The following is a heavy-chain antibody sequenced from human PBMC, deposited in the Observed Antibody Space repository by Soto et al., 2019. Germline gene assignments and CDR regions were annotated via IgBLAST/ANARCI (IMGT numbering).Heavy chain of an antibody. Sequence: PGGSLRLSCAASGFTFTTYTMNWVRQAPGQGLEWVSSIFGDSSSIYYADPVKGRFTLSRDNAENSLYLQMNSLKVEGTAVYYCARGAKYFDSWGQGVLVSFSS. D-gene: IGHD6-6*01. CDR1: GFTFTTYT. V-gene: IGHV3-21*01. CDR3: ARGAKYFDS. J-gene: IGHJ4*02. CDR2: IFGDSSSI.